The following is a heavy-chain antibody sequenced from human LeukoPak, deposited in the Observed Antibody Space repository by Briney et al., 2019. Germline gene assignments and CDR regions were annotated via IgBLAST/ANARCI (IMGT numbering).Heavy chain of an antibody. CDR2: INPSGGST. J-gene: IGHJ5*02. Sequence: ASVKVSCKASGYTFTSYYMHWVRRAPGQGLEWMGIINPSGGSTSYAQKFQGRVTMTRDMSTSTVYMELSSLRSEDTAVYYCARDRWIAVAGTIQKSPLFDPWGQGTLVTVSS. V-gene: IGHV1-46*01. CDR3: ARDRWIAVAGTIQKSPLFDP. D-gene: IGHD6-19*01. CDR1: GYTFTSYY.